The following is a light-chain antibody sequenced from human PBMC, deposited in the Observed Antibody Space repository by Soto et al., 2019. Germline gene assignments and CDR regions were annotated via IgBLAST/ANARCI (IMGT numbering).Light chain of an antibody. J-gene: IGKJ1*01. V-gene: IGKV3-20*01. CDR1: QSVSSSY. CDR2: GAS. CDR3: QQYGSSPWT. Sequence: EIVLTQSPGTLSLSPGERATLSCRASQSVSSSYLAWYQQKPGQAPRLLIYGASSSATGIPDRFSGSASGTDFTLTISRLEPEDFAVYYCQQYGSSPWTFGQGTKVDIK.